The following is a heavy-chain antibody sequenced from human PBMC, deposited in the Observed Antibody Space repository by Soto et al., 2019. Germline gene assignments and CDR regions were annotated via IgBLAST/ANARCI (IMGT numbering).Heavy chain of an antibody. CDR2: IYYGGNT. Sequence: QVQLLESGPGLVKPSETLSLICAVSDGYITTHYWSWLRQPPGKGLEWIGYIYYGGNTNYNPSLKSRVTISVEASNNQSSLRLTSMTAADTAVYDCASGAGYGSGIGSWGQGTLVTVSS. CDR1: DGYITTHY. V-gene: IGHV4-59*11. J-gene: IGHJ4*02. D-gene: IGHD3-10*01. CDR3: ASGAGYGSGIGS.